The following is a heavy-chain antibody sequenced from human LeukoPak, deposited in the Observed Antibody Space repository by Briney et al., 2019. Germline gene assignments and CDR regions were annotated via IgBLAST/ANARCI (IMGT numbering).Heavy chain of an antibody. J-gene: IGHJ6*02. Sequence: GRSLRLSCAASGFTFSSYAMHWVRQAPGKGLEWVALISYDGSNIYYADSVKGRFTLSRGNSKNTVYVQMNSLRAEDTAVYHCAKNVDSRFYYYGMDVWGQGTTVTVSS. CDR3: AKNVDSRFYYYGMDV. V-gene: IGHV3-30*18. CDR1: GFTFSSYA. D-gene: IGHD1-1*01. CDR2: ISYDGSNI.